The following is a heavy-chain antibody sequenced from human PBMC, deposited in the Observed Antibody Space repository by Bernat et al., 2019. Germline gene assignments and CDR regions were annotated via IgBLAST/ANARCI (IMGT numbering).Heavy chain of an antibody. V-gene: IGHV4-61*02. D-gene: IGHD1-1*01. CDR1: GGSISSGSYY. CDR2: IYTSGST. Sequence: QVQLQESGPGLVKPSQTLSLTCTVSGGSISSGSYYWSWIRQPAGKGLEWIGRIYTSGSTNYNPSLKSRVTISVDTSKNQFSLKLSSVTAADTAVYYCARELTTIAGFDPWGQGTLVTVSS. J-gene: IGHJ5*02. CDR3: ARELTTIAGFDP.